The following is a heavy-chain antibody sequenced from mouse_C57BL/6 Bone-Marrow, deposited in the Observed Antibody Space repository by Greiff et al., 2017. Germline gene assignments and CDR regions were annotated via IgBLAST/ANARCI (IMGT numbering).Heavy chain of an antibody. CDR3: ARDAEGSRTSYFDV. CDR1: GFTFSDFY. V-gene: IGHV7-1*01. Sequence: EVKLVESGGGLVQSGRSLRLSCATSGFTFSDFYMEWVRQAPGKGLEWIAASRNKANDYTTEYSASVKGRFIVSRDTSQSILYLQMNALRAEDTAIYYCARDAEGSRTSYFDVWGTGTTVTVSS. D-gene: IGHD1-1*01. J-gene: IGHJ1*03. CDR2: SRNKANDYTT.